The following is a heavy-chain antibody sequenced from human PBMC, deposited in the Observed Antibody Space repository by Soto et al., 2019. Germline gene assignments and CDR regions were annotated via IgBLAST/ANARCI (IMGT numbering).Heavy chain of an antibody. V-gene: IGHV3-11*01. D-gene: IGHD6-13*01. J-gene: IGHJ4*02. CDR3: ARLAAVGVYYFDY. Sequence: QVQLVESGGGLVKPGGSLRLSCAASGFTFSDYYMSWIRQAPGKGLEWVSYISSSGTAIYYADSVKGRFTFSRDNAKNSLYLQMNSLRAEDTAVYYCARLAAVGVYYFDYGGQGTLVTVSS. CDR1: GFTFSDYY. CDR2: ISSSGTAI.